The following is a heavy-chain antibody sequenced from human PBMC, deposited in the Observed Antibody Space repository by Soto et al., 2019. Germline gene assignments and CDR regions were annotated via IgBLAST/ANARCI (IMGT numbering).Heavy chain of an antibody. CDR2: INPSGGST. CDR1: GYTFTSYY. Sequence: ASVTVSCKASGYTFTSYYMHWVRQAPGQGLEWMGIINPSGGSTSYAQKFQGRVTMTRDTSTSTVYMELSRLRSEDTAVYFCARGGYYDILTGPDAFAIWGQGTMVTVSS. V-gene: IGHV1-46*01. J-gene: IGHJ3*02. D-gene: IGHD3-9*01. CDR3: ARGGYYDILTGPDAFAI.